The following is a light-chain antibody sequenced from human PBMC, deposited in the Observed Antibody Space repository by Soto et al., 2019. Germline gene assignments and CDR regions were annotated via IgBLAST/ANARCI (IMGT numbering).Light chain of an antibody. V-gene: IGKV1-5*03. CDR1: QSISSW. CDR2: KAS. CDR3: QQYNSYSWT. J-gene: IGKJ1*01. Sequence: DIQMTQSPSTLSASVGDRVTITCRASQSISSWLAWYQQKPGKAPKLLIYKASSLESGVPSRFSGXXXXTXXXLTISSLQPDDFATYYCQQYNSYSWTFGQGTKVEIK.